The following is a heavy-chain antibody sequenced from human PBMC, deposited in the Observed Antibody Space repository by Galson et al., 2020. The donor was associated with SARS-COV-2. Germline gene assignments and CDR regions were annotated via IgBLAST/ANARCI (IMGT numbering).Heavy chain of an antibody. J-gene: IGHJ5*02. CDR3: ARVADISGSNWFDP. V-gene: IGHV7-4-1*02. CDR1: GYTFTNYG. Sequence: KVSCKASGYTFTNYGMNWVRQAPGQGLEWMGWINTNTGNPTYAQDFTGRFVFSLDTSVSTAYLQISSLKAEDTAVYYCARVADISGSNWFDPWGQGTLVTVSS. D-gene: IGHD3-22*01. CDR2: INTNTGNP.